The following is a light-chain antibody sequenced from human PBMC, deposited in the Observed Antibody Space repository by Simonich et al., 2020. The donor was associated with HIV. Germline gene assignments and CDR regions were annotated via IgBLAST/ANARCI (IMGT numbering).Light chain of an antibody. Sequence: NFMLTQPHSLSESPGKTVTISCTRSSGSIASNFVQWYQQRPGSSPTTVIYGNNQSPAGVPERFAGSIDSSTNSASLTISGLKTEDEADYYCQSYDSSNHWVFGGGTKLTVL. CDR1: SGSIASNF. V-gene: IGLV6-57*01. CDR2: GNN. CDR3: QSYDSSNHWV. J-gene: IGLJ3*02.